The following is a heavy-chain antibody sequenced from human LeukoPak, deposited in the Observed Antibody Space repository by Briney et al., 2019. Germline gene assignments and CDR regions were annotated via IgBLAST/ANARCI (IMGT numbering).Heavy chain of an antibody. CDR2: INPNSGGT. CDR3: ARDSRRVFGEFDY. V-gene: IGHV1-2*02. Sequence: GVSVKVSCKASGYTFTGYYMHWVRQAPGQGLEWMGWINPNSGGTNYAQKFQGRVTMTRDTSISTAYMELSRLRSDDTAVYYCARDSRRVFGEFDYWGQGTLVTVSS. J-gene: IGHJ4*02. CDR1: GYTFTGYY. D-gene: IGHD3-10*01.